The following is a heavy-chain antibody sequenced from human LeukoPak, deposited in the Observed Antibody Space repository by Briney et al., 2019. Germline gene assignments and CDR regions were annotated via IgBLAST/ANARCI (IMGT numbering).Heavy chain of an antibody. J-gene: IGHJ5*02. D-gene: IGHD6-13*01. CDR1: GGTFSSYA. CDR3: ARGIAAAGTQDAWFDP. CDR2: MNPNSGNT. V-gene: IGHV1-8*03. Sequence: GSSVKVSCKASGGTFSSYAISWVRQAPGQGLEWMGWMNPNSGNTGYAQKFQGRVTITRNTSISTAYMELSSLRSEDTAVYYCARGIAAAGTQDAWFDPWGQGTLVTVSS.